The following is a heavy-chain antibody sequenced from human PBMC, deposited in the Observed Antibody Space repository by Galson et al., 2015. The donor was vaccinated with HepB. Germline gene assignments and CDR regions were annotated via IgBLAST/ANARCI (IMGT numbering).Heavy chain of an antibody. Sequence: CAISGDSVSDNIVAWNWIRQSPSRGLEWLGRTYYKSKWYNDYAVSVKSRITINPDTSKNQVYLQLNSVTPEDTAVYYCARAGPQGGADFDYWGQGALVTVSS. D-gene: IGHD1-26*01. J-gene: IGHJ4*02. V-gene: IGHV6-1*01. CDR3: ARAGPQGGADFDY. CDR2: TYYKSKWYN. CDR1: GDSVSDNIVA.